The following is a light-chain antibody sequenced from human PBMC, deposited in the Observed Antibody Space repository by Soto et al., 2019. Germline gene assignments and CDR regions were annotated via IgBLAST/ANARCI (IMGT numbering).Light chain of an antibody. CDR3: CSYAGSYSYA. V-gene: IGLV1-47*02. CDR1: SSNIGINY. Sequence: VLTQPPSASGTPGQRVTISCSGSSSNIGINYVYWYQQFPGTAPKLLIYTNNQRPSGVPDRFSGSKSGTSASLAISGLRSEDEADYYCCSYAGSYSYAFATGTKVTVL. CDR2: TNN. J-gene: IGLJ1*01.